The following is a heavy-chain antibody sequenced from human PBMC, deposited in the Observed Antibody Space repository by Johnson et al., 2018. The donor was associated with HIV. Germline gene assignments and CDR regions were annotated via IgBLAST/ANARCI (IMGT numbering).Heavy chain of an antibody. Sequence: QMLLVESGGGLVKPGRSLRLSCAASGFTFSSYAMHWVRQAPGKGLEWVAVMSYDGSSKYYADSVKGRFTISRDNSKNTLYLQMNSLRAEDTAVYYCAKWWFRELLPNAFDLWGQGTMVTVSS. J-gene: IGHJ3*01. CDR1: GFTFSSYA. CDR2: MSYDGSSK. CDR3: AKWWFRELLPNAFDL. V-gene: IGHV3-30*18. D-gene: IGHD3-10*01.